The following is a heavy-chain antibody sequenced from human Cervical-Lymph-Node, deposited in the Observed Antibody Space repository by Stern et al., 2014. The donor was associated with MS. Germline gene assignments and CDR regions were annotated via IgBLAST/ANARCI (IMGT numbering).Heavy chain of an antibody. CDR2: ISYDGGTK. CDR3: VRGRAIVGLDY. Sequence: QVQLVQSGGGVVQPGRSLRLSCAASGFTFSSYAMYWVRQAPGKGLEWVTVISYDGGTKYYADSVKGRFTVSRDNSKSTFDLQMSSLRPEDTAVYYCVRGRAIVGLDYWGQGTLVTVSS. J-gene: IGHJ4*02. D-gene: IGHD1-26*01. V-gene: IGHV3-30*04. CDR1: GFTFSSYA.